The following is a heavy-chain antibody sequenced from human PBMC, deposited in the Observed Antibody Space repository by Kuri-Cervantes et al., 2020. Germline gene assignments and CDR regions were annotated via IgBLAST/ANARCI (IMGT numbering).Heavy chain of an antibody. D-gene: IGHD5-12*01. J-gene: IGHJ6*03. Sequence: SETLSLTCTVSGGSVSSGTYYWSWIRQPPGKGLEWIGYIYHNWSTNYNPSLKSRVTISVDKSKNQFSLKLSSMTAADTAVYYCAREVATMNYYYYMDVWGKGTTVTVSS. CDR2: IYHNWST. CDR1: GGSVSSGTYY. CDR3: AREVATMNYYYYMDV. V-gene: IGHV4-61*01.